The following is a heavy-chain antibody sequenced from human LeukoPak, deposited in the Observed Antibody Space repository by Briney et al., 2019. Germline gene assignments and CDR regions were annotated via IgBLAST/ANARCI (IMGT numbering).Heavy chain of an antibody. CDR3: ARASYNFFDY. J-gene: IGHJ4*02. Sequence: SETLSLTCTVSGGSISSYYWSWIRQPPGKGLEWIGCIYYSGSTNYNPSLKSRVTISVDTSKNQFSLQLNSVTPEDTAVYYCARASYNFFDYWGQGTLVTVSS. D-gene: IGHD1-14*01. CDR1: GGSISSYY. V-gene: IGHV4-59*12. CDR2: IYYSGST.